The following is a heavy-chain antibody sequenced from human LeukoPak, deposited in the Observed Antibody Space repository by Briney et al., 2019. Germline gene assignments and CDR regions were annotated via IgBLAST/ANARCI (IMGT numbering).Heavy chain of an antibody. CDR3: ARTTCSSTSCYYYYYMDV. V-gene: IGHV5-51*01. D-gene: IGHD2-2*01. CDR2: IYPGDSDT. Sequence: GESLKISCKGSGYSFTSYWIGWVRQMPGKGLEWMGIIYPGDSDTRYSPTFQGQVTISADKSISTAYLQWSSLKASDTAMYYCARTTCSSTSCYYYYYMDVWGKGTTVTVSS. CDR1: GYSFTSYW. J-gene: IGHJ6*03.